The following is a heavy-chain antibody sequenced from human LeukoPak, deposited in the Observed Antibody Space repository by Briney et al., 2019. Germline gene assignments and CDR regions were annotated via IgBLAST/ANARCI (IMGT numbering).Heavy chain of an antibody. CDR3: ARPSGESGWYYFDY. Sequence: QAGGSLRLSCAASGFTFSSYAMHWVRQAPGKGLEWLAVISYDGNNKDYADSVKGRFTISRDNSKNTLYLLMNSLRAEDTAVYYCARPSGESGWYYFDYWGQGTLVTVSS. J-gene: IGHJ4*02. V-gene: IGHV3-30-3*01. D-gene: IGHD6-19*01. CDR1: GFTFSSYA. CDR2: ISYDGNNK.